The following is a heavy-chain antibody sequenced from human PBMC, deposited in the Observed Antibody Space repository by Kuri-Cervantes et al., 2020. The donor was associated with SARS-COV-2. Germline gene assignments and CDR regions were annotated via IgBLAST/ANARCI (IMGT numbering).Heavy chain of an antibody. Sequence: SVKVSCKASGYTFTYRYLHWVRQAPGQALEWMGWITPFNGNTNYAQKFQDRVTITRDRSMSTAYMELSSLRSEDTAVYYCARDSGFAPFDYWGQGTLVTVSS. CDR3: ARDSGFAPFDY. J-gene: IGHJ4*02. V-gene: IGHV1-45*02. CDR1: GYTFTYRY. D-gene: IGHD3-10*01. CDR2: ITPFNGNT.